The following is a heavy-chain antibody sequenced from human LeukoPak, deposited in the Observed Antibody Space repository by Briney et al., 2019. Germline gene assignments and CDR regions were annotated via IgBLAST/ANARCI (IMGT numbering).Heavy chain of an antibody. CDR1: GFTYSSHA. CDR2: ISGGGGST. CDR3: AKFGVYYDSSGYFDY. Sequence: GGSLRLSCAASGFTYSSHAMSWVRQAPGKGLEWVAVISGGGGSTYYEDSVKGRFTISRDNSKNTLYLHMNCLRAEDTAVYYCAKFGVYYDSSGYFDYWGQGTLVTVPS. D-gene: IGHD3-22*01. V-gene: IGHV3-23*01. J-gene: IGHJ4*02.